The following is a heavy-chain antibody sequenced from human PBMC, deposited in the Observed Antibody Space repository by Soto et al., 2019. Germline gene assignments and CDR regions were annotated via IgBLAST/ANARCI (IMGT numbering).Heavy chain of an antibody. Sequence: SETLSLTCAVSSGSFIGNYWSWMRQPPGKGLEWIGEFNHNGNINYNPSLESRATISLDTSKNQVSLRLTSVTAADTAVYYCVRGGIAGHWIDPWGQGILVTVSS. CDR1: SGSFIGNY. V-gene: IGHV4-34*01. CDR3: VRGGIAGHWIDP. J-gene: IGHJ5*02. D-gene: IGHD2-21*01. CDR2: FNHNGNI.